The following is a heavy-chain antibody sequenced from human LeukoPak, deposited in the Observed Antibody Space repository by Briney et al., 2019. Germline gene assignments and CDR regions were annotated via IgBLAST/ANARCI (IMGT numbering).Heavy chain of an antibody. J-gene: IGHJ3*02. CDR3: ARGGRNDAFDI. CDR2: IYYSGTA. Sequence: SETLSLTCSVSGGSIRSYYWSWIRQPPGKGLEWIAYIYYSGTANYNPSLKSRVTIAADTSRNKFSLNLNSVTAADTAVYYCARGGRNDAFDIWGQGTMVTVSS. CDR1: GGSIRSYY. V-gene: IGHV4-59*01.